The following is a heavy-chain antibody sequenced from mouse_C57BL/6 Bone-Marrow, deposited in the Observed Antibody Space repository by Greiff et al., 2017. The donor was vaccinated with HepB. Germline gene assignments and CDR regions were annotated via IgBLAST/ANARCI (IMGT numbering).Heavy chain of an antibody. CDR1: GYAFSSSW. V-gene: IGHV1-82*01. CDR3: ARLPYLYWYFDV. CDR2: IYPGDGDT. D-gene: IGHD5-5*01. Sequence: VQLQESGPELVKPGASVKISCKASGYAFSSSWMNWVKQRPGKGLEWIGRIYPGDGDTNYNGKFKGKATLTAAKSTSTAYMQLSSLTSEDSAVYFCARLPYLYWYFDVWGTGTTVTVSS. J-gene: IGHJ1*03.